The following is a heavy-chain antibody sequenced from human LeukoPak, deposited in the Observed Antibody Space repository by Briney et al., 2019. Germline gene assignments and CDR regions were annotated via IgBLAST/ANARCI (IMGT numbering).Heavy chain of an antibody. Sequence: GRSLRLSXAASGFTLDDYAMHWVRQAPGKGLEWVSGISWNSGSIGYADSVKGRFTISRDNAKNSLYLQMNSLRAEDMALYYCAKDIQYAPTGHFDYWGQGNLVTVSS. CDR1: GFTLDDYA. J-gene: IGHJ4*02. CDR2: ISWNSGSI. V-gene: IGHV3-9*03. CDR3: AKDIQYAPTGHFDY.